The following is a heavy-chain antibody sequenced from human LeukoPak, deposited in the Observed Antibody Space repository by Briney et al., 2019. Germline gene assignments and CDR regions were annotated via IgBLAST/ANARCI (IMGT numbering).Heavy chain of an antibody. J-gene: IGHJ4*02. D-gene: IGHD3-10*01. CDR3: AGLYGSGSYYGY. CDR2: IYYSGST. V-gene: IGHV4-34*01. Sequence: PSETLSLTCAVYGGSFSGYYWSWIRQPPGKGLEWIGSIYYSGSTYYNPSLKSRVTISVDTSENHFSLKLTSVTAADTAVYYCAGLYGSGSYYGYWGQGTLVTVSS. CDR1: GGSFSGYY.